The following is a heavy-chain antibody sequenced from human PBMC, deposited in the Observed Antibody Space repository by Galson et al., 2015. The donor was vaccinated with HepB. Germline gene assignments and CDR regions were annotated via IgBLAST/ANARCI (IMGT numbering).Heavy chain of an antibody. Sequence: SVKVSCKASGDTFSNYAISWVRQAPGQGLEWMGGIIPTLGTTKHAQTFQGRVTITADESTSTVHMELSSLRSEDTAVYYCAACLSMVRGVTKRVSSYYLNYWGQGTLVTVSS. J-gene: IGHJ4*02. CDR2: IIPTLGTT. CDR3: AACLSMVRGVTKRVSSYYLNY. CDR1: GDTFSNYA. D-gene: IGHD3-10*01. V-gene: IGHV1-69*13.